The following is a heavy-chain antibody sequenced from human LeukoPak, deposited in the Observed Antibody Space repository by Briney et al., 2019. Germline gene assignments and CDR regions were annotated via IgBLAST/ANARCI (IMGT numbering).Heavy chain of an antibody. CDR3: TRDHLRRVRDYFDY. CDR2: IRSKAYGGTT. CDR1: GFTFGDYA. V-gene: IGHV3-49*04. J-gene: IGHJ4*02. Sequence: GGSLRLSCTASGFTFGDYAMSRVRQAPGKGLEWVGFIRSKAYGGTTEYAASVKGRFTISRDDSKSIAYLEMNSLKTEDTAVYYCTRDHLRRVRDYFDYWGQGTLVTVSP.